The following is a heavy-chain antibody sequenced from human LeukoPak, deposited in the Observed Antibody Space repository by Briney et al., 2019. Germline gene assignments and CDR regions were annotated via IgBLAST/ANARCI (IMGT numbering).Heavy chain of an antibody. J-gene: IGHJ4*02. CDR1: GGSFSGYY. Sequence: SETLSLTCAVYGGSFSGYYWSWIRQPPGKGLEWIGEINHSGSTNYNPSLKSRVTISVDTSKNQFSLKLSSVTAADTAVYCCARVESVVPAAIWYYFDYWGQGTLVTVSS. D-gene: IGHD2-2*02. CDR2: INHSGST. V-gene: IGHV4-34*01. CDR3: ARVESVVPAAIWYYFDY.